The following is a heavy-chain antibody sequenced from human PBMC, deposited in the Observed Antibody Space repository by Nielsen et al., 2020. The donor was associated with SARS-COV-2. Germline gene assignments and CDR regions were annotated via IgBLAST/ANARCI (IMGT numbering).Heavy chain of an antibody. V-gene: IGHV3-21*01. J-gene: IGHJ4*02. D-gene: IGHD2-2*01. Sequence: WIRQSPGKGLEWVSSISSSSSSYIYYADSVKGRFTVSRDNSRATFYLQMSSLKPEDTDVYYCARETLDHTSSFVDNWGQGTLVTVSS. CDR3: ARETLDHTSSFVDN. CDR2: ISSSSSSYI.